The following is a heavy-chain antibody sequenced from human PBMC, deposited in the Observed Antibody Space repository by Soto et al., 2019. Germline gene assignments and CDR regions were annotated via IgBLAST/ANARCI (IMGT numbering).Heavy chain of an antibody. CDR3: ASHPPRGDYSKYATTY. CDR2: IKEDGREK. V-gene: IGHV3-7*03. CDR1: GFTFSSFC. Sequence: EVQLVESGGGLVQPGGSLRLSCAASGFTFSSFCMSWVRQVPGKGLEWMANIKEDGREKYYVDSVKGRFTISRDNAKHSLYLQMNSLRADDTAVYYCASHPPRGDYSKYATTYWGQGTLVTVSS. D-gene: IGHD4-4*01. J-gene: IGHJ4*02.